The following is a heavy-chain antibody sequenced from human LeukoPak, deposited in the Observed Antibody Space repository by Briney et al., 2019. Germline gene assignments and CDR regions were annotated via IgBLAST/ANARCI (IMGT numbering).Heavy chain of an antibody. Sequence: GESLKISCKVSGYXFTSYWICWVRQMPGKGLEWMGIIYPGDSDTRDSPSFQGHVTISADKSISTAYLQWSSLQASDTAMYYCARRSTVGAYFDNWGQGTLVTVSS. V-gene: IGHV5-51*01. CDR3: ARRSTVGAYFDN. CDR1: GYXFTSYW. D-gene: IGHD1-26*01. CDR2: IYPGDSDT. J-gene: IGHJ4*02.